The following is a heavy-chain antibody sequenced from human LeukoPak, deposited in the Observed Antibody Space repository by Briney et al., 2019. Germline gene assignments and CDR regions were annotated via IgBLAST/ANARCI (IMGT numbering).Heavy chain of an antibody. CDR2: IIPIFGTA. V-gene: IGHV1-69*13. CDR1: GGTFSSYA. CDR3: ARDAPFRQDFDY. Sequence: SVKVSCKASGGTFSSYAISWVRQAPGQGLEWMGGIIPIFGTANYAQKFQGRVTITADESTSTAYMELSSLRSEDTAVYYCARDAPFRQDFDYWGQGTLVTVSS. J-gene: IGHJ4*02.